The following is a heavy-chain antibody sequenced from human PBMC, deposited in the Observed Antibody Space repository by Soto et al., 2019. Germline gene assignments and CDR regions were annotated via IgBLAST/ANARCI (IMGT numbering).Heavy chain of an antibody. J-gene: IGHJ6*02. CDR3: GRGHYGLDV. V-gene: IGHV3-7*04. CDR1: GFTLRDSG. Sequence: QMVQSGGGLVQPGGSLRLSCAGSGFTLRDSGMTWVRQPPGKVLEWVAHINQYGSDEPYLEYMRGRLTISSDNAKNSVYLQMTTLSGDDTAVYYCGRGHYGLDVWGQGTTVTVSS. CDR2: INQYGSDE.